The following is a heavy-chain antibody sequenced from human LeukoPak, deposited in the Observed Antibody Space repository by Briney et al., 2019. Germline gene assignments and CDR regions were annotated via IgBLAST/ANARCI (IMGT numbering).Heavy chain of an antibody. CDR3: ARSVPGGPYYYDSSGYPY. Sequence: GGSLRLSCAASGFTFSSYAMSWVRQAPGKGLEWVLAISGSGGSTYYADSVKGRFTISRDNSKNTLYLQMNSLRAEDTAVYYCARSVPGGPYYYDSSGYPYWGQGTLVTVSS. D-gene: IGHD3-22*01. J-gene: IGHJ4*02. V-gene: IGHV3-23*01. CDR2: ISGSGGST. CDR1: GFTFSSYA.